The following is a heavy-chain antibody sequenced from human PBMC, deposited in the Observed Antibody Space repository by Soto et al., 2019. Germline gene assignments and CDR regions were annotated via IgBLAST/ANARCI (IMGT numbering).Heavy chain of an antibody. J-gene: IGHJ4*02. D-gene: IGHD5-12*01. Sequence: PSETLSLTCTVSGGSISSYYWSWIRQPPGKGLEWIGYIYYSGSTNYNPSLKSRVTISVDTSKNQFSLKLSSVTAADTAVYYCARGYRWLDYWGRGTLVTVSS. CDR2: IYYSGST. CDR1: GGSISSYY. CDR3: ARGYRWLDY. V-gene: IGHV4-59*01.